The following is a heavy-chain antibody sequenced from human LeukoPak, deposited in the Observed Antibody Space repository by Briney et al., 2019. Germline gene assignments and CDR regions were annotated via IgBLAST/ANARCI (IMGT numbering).Heavy chain of an antibody. J-gene: IGHJ6*03. CDR3: ARELGYCSSTSCYPEDYYYYYMDV. V-gene: IGHV4-59*12. CDR2: IYYSGST. CDR1: GGSISSYY. Sequence: SETLSLTCTVSGGSISSYYWSWIRQPPGKGLEWVGYIYYSGSTNYNPSLKSRVTISVDTSKNQFSLKLSSVTAADTAVYYCARELGYCSSTSCYPEDYYYYYMDVWGKGTTVTVSS. D-gene: IGHD2-2*01.